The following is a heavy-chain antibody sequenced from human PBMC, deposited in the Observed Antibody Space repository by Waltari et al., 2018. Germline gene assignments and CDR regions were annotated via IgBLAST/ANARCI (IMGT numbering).Heavy chain of an antibody. CDR2: IYYTGST. CDR3: ARQFWNGYFDRFDF. J-gene: IGHJ4*02. Sequence: QLHLQESGPGLVRPSETLSPTCTVSGDSISSGTYSWGWVRQPPGKGLEWIATIYYTGSTYYNPSLKSRVTMSVDSSKNHFSLKLSSVTAADTAVYYCARQFWNGYFDRFDFWGQGTLVTVSS. V-gene: IGHV4-39*07. CDR1: GDSISSGTYS. D-gene: IGHD3-3*01.